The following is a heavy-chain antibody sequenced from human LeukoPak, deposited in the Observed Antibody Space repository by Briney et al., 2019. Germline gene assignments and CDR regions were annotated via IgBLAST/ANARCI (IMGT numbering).Heavy chain of an antibody. CDR3: AKDGSLYSSSWYLDY. CDR2: IRHDGNNK. Sequence: GGSLRLSCAASGFTFSSCGMHWVRQAPGKGLEWVAFIRHDGNNKYYADSVKGRFTISRDNSKNTLYLQMNSLRAEDTALYYCAKDGSLYSSSWYLDYWGQGTLVTVSS. V-gene: IGHV3-30*02. CDR1: GFTFSSCG. J-gene: IGHJ4*02. D-gene: IGHD6-13*01.